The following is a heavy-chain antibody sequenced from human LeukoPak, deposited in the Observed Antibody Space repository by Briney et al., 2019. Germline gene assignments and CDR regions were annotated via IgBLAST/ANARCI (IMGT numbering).Heavy chain of an antibody. J-gene: IGHJ6*02. D-gene: IGHD4-17*01. V-gene: IGHV3-15*01. Sequence: PGGSLRLSCAASGFTFSNAWMSWVRQAPGKGLEWVGRIKSKTDGGTTDYAAPVKGRFTISRDDSKNTLYLQMNSLKTEDTAVYYCTTDRDGDYYYYYGMDVWGQGTTVTVSS. CDR3: TTDRDGDYYYYYGMDV. CDR1: GFTFSNAW. CDR2: IKSKTDGGTT.